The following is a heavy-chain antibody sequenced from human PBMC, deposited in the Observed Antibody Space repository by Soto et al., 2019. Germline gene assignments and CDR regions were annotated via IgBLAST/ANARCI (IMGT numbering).Heavy chain of an antibody. J-gene: IGHJ4*02. CDR3: ATSFRHFDN. Sequence: GGSLRLSCAASGFTPTTNPLSWVRQAPGKGLEWVTTICGTASRKYYVDSVKGRFFISRDNSQNTVNLQMNNLTHEDTAVYYCATSFRHFDNWGPRTRLTVSP. CDR2: ICGTASRK. V-gene: IGHV3-23*05. CDR1: GFTPTTNP.